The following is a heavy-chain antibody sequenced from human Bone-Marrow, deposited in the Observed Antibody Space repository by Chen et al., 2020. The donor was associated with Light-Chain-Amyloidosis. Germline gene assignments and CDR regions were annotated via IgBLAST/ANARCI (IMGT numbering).Heavy chain of an antibody. Sequence: QVQLQESGPGLVKPSQTLSLTCSVSGASISRAGYFWGWIRQFPGGGLEWMGHIHYTGNTNYHPSLRSRITLSNDPSKTQFSLNLRSGTAADTALFYCAGMSQSYSGFDVWVQGTTVTVSS. CDR1: GASISRAGYF. CDR3: AGMSQSYSGFDV. D-gene: IGHD2-21*01. J-gene: IGHJ6*02. CDR2: IHYTGNT. V-gene: IGHV4-31*03.